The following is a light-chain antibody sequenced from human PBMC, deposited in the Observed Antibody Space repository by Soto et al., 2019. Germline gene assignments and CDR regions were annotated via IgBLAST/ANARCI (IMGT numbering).Light chain of an antibody. CDR1: SSNIGSNA. V-gene: IGLV1-44*01. CDR2: SNN. CDR3: AAWDDSLNGYV. J-gene: IGLJ1*01. Sequence: QSVLTQPPSVSGSPGQRVTISCSGSSSNIGSNAVNWYQQLPGTAPTLLIYSNNERPSGVPDRFSGSKSGTSASLAISGLQSEDAADYYCAAWDDSLNGYVFGTGTKVTVL.